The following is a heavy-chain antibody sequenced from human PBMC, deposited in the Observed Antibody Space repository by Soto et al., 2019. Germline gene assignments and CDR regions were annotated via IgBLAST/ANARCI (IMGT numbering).Heavy chain of an antibody. Sequence: SVKVSCKASGGTFSSYAISWVRQAPGQGLEWMGGIIPIFGTANYAQKFQGRVTITADESTSTAYMELSSLRSEDTAVYYCARCTLRNYGMDVWGQGTTVTVSS. CDR1: GGTFSSYA. CDR2: IIPIFGTA. D-gene: IGHD4-17*01. V-gene: IGHV1-69*13. J-gene: IGHJ6*02. CDR3: ARCTLRNYGMDV.